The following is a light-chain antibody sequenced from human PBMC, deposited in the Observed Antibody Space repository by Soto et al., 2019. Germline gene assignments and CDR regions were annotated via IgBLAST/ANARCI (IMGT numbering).Light chain of an antibody. Sequence: EIVLTQSPGTLSLSPGERATLSCRASQSVSSSYLAWYQQKPGQAPRLLIYGASSRATGIPDRFSGSGSGXXXXXXXXXXXXXXXAVYYCQQFGNSPYTFGQGTRLEIK. CDR1: QSVSSSY. CDR3: QQFGNSPYT. V-gene: IGKV3-20*01. CDR2: GAS. J-gene: IGKJ2*01.